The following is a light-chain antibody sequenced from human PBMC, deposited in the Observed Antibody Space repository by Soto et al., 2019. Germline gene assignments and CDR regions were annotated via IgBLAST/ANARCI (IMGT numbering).Light chain of an antibody. CDR2: AAS. V-gene: IGKV1-27*01. J-gene: IGKJ3*01. CDR1: QDIRNY. CDR3: QKYHSALLT. Sequence: DIQMTQSPSSLSASVGDRVTMTCRASQDIRNYVAWYQQKPGEVPKLLIYAASTLQSAVPARFSGGGFGTDFTLTISSLRPEDVATYYCQKYHSALLTFGPGTKVDLK.